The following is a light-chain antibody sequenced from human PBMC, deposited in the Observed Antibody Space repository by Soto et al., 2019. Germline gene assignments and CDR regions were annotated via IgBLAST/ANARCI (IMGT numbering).Light chain of an antibody. V-gene: IGLV1-40*01. CDR3: QSYGSSLSGVG. CDR2: GNS. CDR1: SSNIGAGYD. J-gene: IGLJ2*01. Sequence: QSVLTQPPSVSGAPGQRVTISCTGSSSNIGAGYDVHWYQQLPGTAPKLLIYGNSNRPSGVPDRFSGSKSGTSASLAITGLQAEDEADYYCQSYGSSLSGVGFGGGTKLAV.